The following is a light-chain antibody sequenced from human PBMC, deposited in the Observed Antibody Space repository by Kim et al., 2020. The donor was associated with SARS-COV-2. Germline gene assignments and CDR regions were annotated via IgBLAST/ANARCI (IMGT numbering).Light chain of an antibody. CDR2: RNN. J-gene: IGLJ3*02. CDR1: GNNVGNQG. Sequence: RQTATLTCTGNGNNVGNQGAAWLQHHQGHPPKLLSYRNNNRPSGISERLSASRSGNTASLTITGLQPEDEADYYCSAWDSSLSAWVFGGGTQLT. CDR3: SAWDSSLSAWV. V-gene: IGLV10-54*01.